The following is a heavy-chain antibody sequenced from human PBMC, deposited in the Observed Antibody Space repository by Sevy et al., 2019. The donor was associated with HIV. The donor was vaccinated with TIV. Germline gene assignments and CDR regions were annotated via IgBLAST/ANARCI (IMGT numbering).Heavy chain of an antibody. CDR3: ARPTPRIAPSSAAFFDX. D-gene: IGHD1-26*01. Sequence: GGSLRLSCAASGXXFSSFAMSWVRXIPGKGLEWVSTINGRGGSAYYADSVRGRFTLSRDNSNNTVFLQMNRLRDEDTAVYYCARPTPRIAPSSAAFFDXWGQGTLVTVSS. J-gene: IGHJ4*02. CDR1: GXXFSSFA. V-gene: IGHV3-23*01. CDR2: INGRGGSA.